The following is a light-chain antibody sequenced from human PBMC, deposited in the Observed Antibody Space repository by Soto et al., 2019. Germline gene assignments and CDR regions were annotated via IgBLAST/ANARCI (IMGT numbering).Light chain of an antibody. CDR3: QQYNTYPWT. Sequence: DIQMTQSPSTLSASIGDRVTITCRASESVKSWLAWYQQKAGKAPKFLIYKASTLESGVPSRFSGSGSGTEFTLTIISLQPDDVATYYCQQYNTYPWTFGQGTKV. V-gene: IGKV1-5*03. CDR1: ESVKSW. CDR2: KAS. J-gene: IGKJ1*01.